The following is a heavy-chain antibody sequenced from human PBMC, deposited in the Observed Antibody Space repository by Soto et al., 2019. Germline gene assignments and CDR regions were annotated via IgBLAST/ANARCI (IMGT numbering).Heavy chain of an antibody. CDR3: ARDPLSYGDYAQTYWYFDL. V-gene: IGHV3-7*01. CDR2: ISQDGTDT. CDR1: GFTFGDYA. J-gene: IGHJ2*01. Sequence: PGGSLRLSCTASGFTFGDYAMSWVRQAPGKGLEWVASISQDGTDTNYVDSVKGRFAISRDNPKNSLYLQMNSLRADDTAVYYCARDPLSYGDYAQTYWYFDLWGRGTRVTVSS. D-gene: IGHD4-17*01.